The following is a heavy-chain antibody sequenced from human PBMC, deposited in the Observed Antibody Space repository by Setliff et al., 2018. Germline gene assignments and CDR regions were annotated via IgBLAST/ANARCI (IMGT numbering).Heavy chain of an antibody. D-gene: IGHD3-22*01. V-gene: IGHV4-39*01. J-gene: IGHJ4*02. Sequence: PSETLSLTCTVSGDSISRSTYYWGWIRQSPGKGLDWIGTVDHSGNTFYNPSLKSRVTISVDTSKNQLSLELASVTAADTAVYYCARRDSTGYYGYSFDFWGQGTLV. CDR3: ARRDSTGYYGYSFDF. CDR1: GDSISRSTYY. CDR2: VDHSGNT.